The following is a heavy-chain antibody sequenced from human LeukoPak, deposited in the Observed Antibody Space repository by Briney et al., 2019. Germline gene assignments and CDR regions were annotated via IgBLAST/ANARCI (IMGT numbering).Heavy chain of an antibody. D-gene: IGHD1-26*01. J-gene: IGHJ3*02. CDR3: AKFGGSYHDAFDI. V-gene: IGHV3-23*01. Sequence: GGSLRLSCAASGFTLSSYAMSWVRQAPGKGLEWVSAISGSGGSTYYADSVKGRFTISRDNSKNTLYLQMNSLRAEDTAVYYCAKFGGSYHDAFDIWGQGTMVTVSS. CDR1: GFTLSSYA. CDR2: ISGSGGST.